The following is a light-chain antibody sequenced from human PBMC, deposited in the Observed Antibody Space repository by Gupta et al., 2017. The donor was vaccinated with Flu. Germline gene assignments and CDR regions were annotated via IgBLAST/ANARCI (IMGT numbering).Light chain of an antibody. J-gene: IGKJ1*01. Sequence: DVVRTQSPLSLPVTLGQPASISCRSSQGLVYSDGNTYLHWFQQRPGQSPRRLIYQVSYRYSGVPDRFSGSGSGTDFTLKISRVDAEDVGIYFCMQGAHWPWAFGQGTTVEIK. CDR3: MQGAHWPWA. CDR2: QVS. CDR1: QGLVYSDGNTY. V-gene: IGKV2-30*01.